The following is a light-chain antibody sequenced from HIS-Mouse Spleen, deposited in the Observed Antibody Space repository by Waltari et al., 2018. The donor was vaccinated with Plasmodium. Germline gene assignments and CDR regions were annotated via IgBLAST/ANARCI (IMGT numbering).Light chain of an antibody. CDR3: QQYNSYSWT. CDR1: QSISSR. V-gene: IGKV1-5*03. Sequence: DIQMTQSPSTLSASAGDRVTITGRASQSISSRLAWYQQKPGKAPKLLIYKASSLESGVPPRFSGSGSGTEFTLTISSLQPDDFATYYCQQYNSYSWTFGQGTKGEIK. CDR2: KAS. J-gene: IGKJ1*01.